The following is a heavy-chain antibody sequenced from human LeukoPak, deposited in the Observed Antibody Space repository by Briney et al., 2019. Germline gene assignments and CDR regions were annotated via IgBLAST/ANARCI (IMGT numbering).Heavy chain of an antibody. V-gene: IGHV3-48*01. CDR3: ASSSWLYAFDI. D-gene: IGHD6-13*01. CDR1: GFSFSAFS. J-gene: IGHJ3*02. CDR2: ISYSGSMI. Sequence: GGSLRLSCAASGFSFSAFSMTWVRQAPGKGLEWISYISYSGSMIYYADSVKGRFTISRDNAKNSLYLQMNSLSAEDTAVYYCASSSWLYAFDIWGQGTMVTVSS.